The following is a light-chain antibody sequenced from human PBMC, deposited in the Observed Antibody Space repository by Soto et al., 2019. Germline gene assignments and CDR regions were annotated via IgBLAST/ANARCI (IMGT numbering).Light chain of an antibody. Sequence: DIKMTESASYLSASVGDTVTIACRASQSIYTYLNWYQQRPGDPPQVLIYAASTLQDGIQSRFSGSASATYFTLTISGLQPEDFASYYCQQGYSTITFGQGTRLEI. CDR1: QSIYTY. J-gene: IGKJ5*01. CDR3: QQGYSTIT. V-gene: IGKV1-39*01. CDR2: AAS.